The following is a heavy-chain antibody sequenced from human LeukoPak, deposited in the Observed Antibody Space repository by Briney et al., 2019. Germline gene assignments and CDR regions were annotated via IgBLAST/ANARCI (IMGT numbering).Heavy chain of an antibody. D-gene: IGHD2-2*01. Sequence: SETLSLTCTVSGGSISRYYWSWIRQPAGKGLEWIGRIYTSGSTNYNPSLKSRVTMSVDTSKNQFSLKLSSVTAADTAVYYCARVRGTDCSSTSCYGQDYYYYYYMDVWGKGTTVTVPS. CDR1: GGSISRYY. CDR3: ARVRGTDCSSTSCYGQDYYYYYYMDV. V-gene: IGHV4-4*07. CDR2: IYTSGST. J-gene: IGHJ6*03.